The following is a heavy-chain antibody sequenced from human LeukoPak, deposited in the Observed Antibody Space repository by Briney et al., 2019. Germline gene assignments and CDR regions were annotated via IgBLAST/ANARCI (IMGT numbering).Heavy chain of an antibody. CDR2: ISSSRSTI. CDR3: AREYCSSTSCLYDY. V-gene: IGHV3-48*01. J-gene: IGHJ4*02. CDR1: GFTFSSYS. D-gene: IGHD2-2*01. Sequence: GGSLRLSCAASGFTFSSYSMNWVRQAPGKWLEWVSYISSSRSTIYYADSVKGRFTISRDNAKNSLYLQMNSLRAEDTAVYYCAREYCSSTSCLYDYWGQGTLVTVSS.